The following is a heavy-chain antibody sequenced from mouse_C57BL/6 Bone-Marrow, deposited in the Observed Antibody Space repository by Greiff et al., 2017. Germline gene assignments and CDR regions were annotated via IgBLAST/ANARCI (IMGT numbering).Heavy chain of an antibody. J-gene: IGHJ2*01. CDR3: AMQDYYGSSPYYFDY. CDR2: IHPSDSDT. D-gene: IGHD1-1*01. V-gene: IGHV1-74*01. CDR1: GYTFTSYW. Sequence: VKLQQPGAELVKPGASVKVSCKASGYTFTSYWMHWVKQRPGQGLEWIGRIHPSDSDTNYNQKFKGKATLTVDKSSSTAYMQLSSLTSEDSAVYYCAMQDYYGSSPYYFDYWGQGTTLTVSS.